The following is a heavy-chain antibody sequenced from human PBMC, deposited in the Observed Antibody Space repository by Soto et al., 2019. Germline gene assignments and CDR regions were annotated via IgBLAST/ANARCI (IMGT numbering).Heavy chain of an antibody. CDR3: DGSEF. Sequence: PGGSLRLSCAASGFTFSTYAMSWARQAPGRGLEWVATISGRGTNTFYADSVRGRFTISRDNSKNTLYLQMESLRVDDTAAYYCDGSEFWGQGTLVTVSS. V-gene: IGHV3-23*01. CDR1: GFTFSTYA. D-gene: IGHD3-10*01. CDR2: ISGRGTNT. J-gene: IGHJ4*02.